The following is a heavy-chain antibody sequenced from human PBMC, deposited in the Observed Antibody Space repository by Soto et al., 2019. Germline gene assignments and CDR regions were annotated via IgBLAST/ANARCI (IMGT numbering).Heavy chain of an antibody. CDR3: ARFSNWNYESSKFDY. J-gene: IGHJ4*02. CDR2: ISYDGSNK. Sequence: PGGSLRLSCAASGFTFSSYAMHWVRQAPAKGLEWVAVISYDGSNKYYADSVKGRFTISRDNSKNTLYLQMNSLRAEDTAVYYCARFSNWNYESSKFDYWGQGTLVTVSS. D-gene: IGHD1-7*01. CDR1: GFTFSSYA. V-gene: IGHV3-30-3*01.